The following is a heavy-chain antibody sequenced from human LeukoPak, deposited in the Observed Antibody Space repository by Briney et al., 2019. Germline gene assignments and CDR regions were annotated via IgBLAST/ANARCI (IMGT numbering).Heavy chain of an antibody. CDR3: ARGALQYQLLLDWFDP. Sequence: GESLKISCKGSGYSFTSYWIGWVRQMPGKGLEWRGIIYPGDSDTRYSPSFQGQVTISADKSISTAYLQWSSLKASDPAMYYCARGALQYQLLLDWFDPCGQGTLVTVSS. CDR1: GYSFTSYW. D-gene: IGHD2-2*01. J-gene: IGHJ5*02. CDR2: IYPGDSDT. V-gene: IGHV5-51*01.